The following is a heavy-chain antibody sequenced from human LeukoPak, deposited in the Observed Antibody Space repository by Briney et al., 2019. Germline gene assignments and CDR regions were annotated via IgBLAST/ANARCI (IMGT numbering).Heavy chain of an antibody. V-gene: IGHV1-2*02. CDR3: ARGTRGSYSSIHD. Sequence: ASVKVSCKPSASTFTGYYIHWVRQAPGHGLEWVGWINPNSGGTDSAQKLQGRVTMTRDTSISATYMELRTLTSDDTAVYYCARGTRGSYSSIHDWGQGTLVTVSS. CDR2: INPNSGGT. D-gene: IGHD1-26*01. J-gene: IGHJ4*02. CDR1: ASTFTGYY.